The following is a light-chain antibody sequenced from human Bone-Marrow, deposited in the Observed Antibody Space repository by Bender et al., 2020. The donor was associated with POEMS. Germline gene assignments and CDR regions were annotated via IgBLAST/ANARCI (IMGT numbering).Light chain of an antibody. V-gene: IGLV2-11*01. CDR3: CSYAGSYTWV. Sequence: QSALTQPRSVSGSPGQSVTISCTGTSSDVGAYDYVSWYQQHPGKAPKLIIYDVNNRSSGVSDRFFGSKSGNTASLTISGLQAEDEADYYCCSYAGSYTWVFGGGTKVTVL. CDR1: SSDVGAYDY. CDR2: DVN. J-gene: IGLJ2*01.